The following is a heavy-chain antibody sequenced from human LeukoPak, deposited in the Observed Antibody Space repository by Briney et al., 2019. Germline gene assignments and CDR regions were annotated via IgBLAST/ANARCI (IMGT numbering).Heavy chain of an antibody. Sequence: GASVKVSCKVSGYTLTELSMHWVRQAPGKGLEGMGGFDPQAAPPIYAQNFPARLTMTEHTSTHTAYMELSSLRSEDTAVYYCATDLEQQLVFDYWGQGTLVTVSS. V-gene: IGHV1-24*01. CDR2: FDPQAAPP. D-gene: IGHD6-13*01. CDR1: GYTLTELS. CDR3: ATDLEQQLVFDY. J-gene: IGHJ4*02.